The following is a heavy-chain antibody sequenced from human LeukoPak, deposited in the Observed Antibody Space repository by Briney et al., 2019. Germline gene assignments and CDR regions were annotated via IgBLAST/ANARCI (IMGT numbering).Heavy chain of an antibody. CDR3: ARDGCSSTSCYTDDAFDF. V-gene: IGHV3-9*01. J-gene: IGHJ3*01. D-gene: IGHD2-2*02. Sequence: GGSLRLSCAASGFTFDDYAMHWVRQAPGKGLEWVSGISWNSGSIGYADSVKGRFTISRDNAKNSLYLQMNSLRAEDTAVYYCARDGCSSTSCYTDDAFDFWGQGTMVTVSS. CDR1: GFTFDDYA. CDR2: ISWNSGSI.